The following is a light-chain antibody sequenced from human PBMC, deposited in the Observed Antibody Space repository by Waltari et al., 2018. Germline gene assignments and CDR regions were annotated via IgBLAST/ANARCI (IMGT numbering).Light chain of an antibody. CDR1: QSINNR. J-gene: IGKJ2*02. Sequence: DIQMTQSPSSLSASVGDTVVISCRASQSINNRLNWYQQKPGKAPTLLIYAASNLQSGVSSRFSGSGYGADYTLTITGLQPEDFGTYYCQQGYINPRTFGQGAQVEI. CDR3: QQGYINPRT. CDR2: AAS. V-gene: IGKV1-39*01.